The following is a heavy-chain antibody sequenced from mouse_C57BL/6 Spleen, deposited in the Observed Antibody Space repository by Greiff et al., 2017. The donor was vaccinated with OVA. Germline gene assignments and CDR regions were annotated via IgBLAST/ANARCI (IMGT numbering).Heavy chain of an antibody. CDR1: GYTFTSYW. V-gene: IGHV1-52*01. Sequence: QVQLQQPGAELVRPGSSVKLSCKASGYTFTSYWMHWVKQRPIQGLEWIGNIDPSDSETHYNQKFKDKATLTVDKSSSTAYMQLSSLTSEDSAVDYCAIYYGYDVWAMDDWGQGTSVTVSS. D-gene: IGHD2-2*01. J-gene: IGHJ4*01. CDR2: IDPSDSET. CDR3: AIYYGYDVWAMDD.